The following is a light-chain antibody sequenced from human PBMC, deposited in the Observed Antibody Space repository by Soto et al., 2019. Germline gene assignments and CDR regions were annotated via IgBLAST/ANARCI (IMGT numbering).Light chain of an antibody. CDR2: GNS. CDR3: QSYDSSLSDSV. Sequence: QSVLTQPPSVSGAPGQRVTISCTGSSSNIGAGYDVHWYQQLPGTAPKLLIYGNSNRPSGVPDRFSGSKSGTSASLAITGVQDEDEADYYCQSYDSSLSDSVFGGGTKLTVL. CDR1: SSNIGAGYD. V-gene: IGLV1-40*01. J-gene: IGLJ3*02.